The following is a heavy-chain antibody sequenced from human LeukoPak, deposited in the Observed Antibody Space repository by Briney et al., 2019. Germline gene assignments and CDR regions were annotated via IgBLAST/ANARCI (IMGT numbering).Heavy chain of an antibody. CDR3: ARDYGGSSPFDY. Sequence: GGSLRLSCAASGFTFSSYWMHWVRQAPGKGLVWVSRINSDGSSTSYADSVKGRFTISRDNSKNTLYLQMNSLRAEDTAVYYCARDYGGSSPFDYWGQGTLVTVSS. V-gene: IGHV3-74*01. D-gene: IGHD4-23*01. CDR2: INSDGSST. J-gene: IGHJ4*02. CDR1: GFTFSSYW.